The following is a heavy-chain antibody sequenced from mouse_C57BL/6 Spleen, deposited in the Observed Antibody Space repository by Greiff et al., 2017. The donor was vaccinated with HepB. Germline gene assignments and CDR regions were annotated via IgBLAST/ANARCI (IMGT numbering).Heavy chain of an antibody. CDR1: GYTFTDYE. CDR2: IDPETGGT. CDR3: TRHYYGSRDFDY. V-gene: IGHV1-15*01. Sequence: VKLQQSGAELVRPGASVTLSCKASGYTFTDYEMHWVKQTPVHGLEWIGAIDPETGGTAYNQKFKGKAILTADKSSSTAYMELRSLTSEDSAVYYCTRHYYGSRDFDYWGQGTTLTVSS. D-gene: IGHD1-1*01. J-gene: IGHJ2*01.